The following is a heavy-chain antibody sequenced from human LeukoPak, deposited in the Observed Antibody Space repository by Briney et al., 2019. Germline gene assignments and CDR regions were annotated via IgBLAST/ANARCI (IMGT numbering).Heavy chain of an antibody. CDR2: INPSGGST. V-gene: IGHV1-46*01. D-gene: IGHD1-26*01. J-gene: IGHJ6*03. CDR1: GYTFTSYY. Sequence: ASVKVSCKASGYTFTSYYMHWVRQAPGQGLEWMGIINPSGGSTSYAQKFQGRVTMTRDTSTSTVYMELSSLRSEDTAVYYCARDGSGIYALGNYYYMDVWGKGTTVTVSS. CDR3: ARDGSGIYALGNYYYMDV.